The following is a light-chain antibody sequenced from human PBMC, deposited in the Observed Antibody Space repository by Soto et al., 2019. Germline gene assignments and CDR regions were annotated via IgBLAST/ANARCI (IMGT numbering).Light chain of an antibody. Sequence: DVVVTQSPLSLPVTLGQPASISCRSSQSLIHSDGNTYLHWFQQRPGQSPRRLIYHVSTRDSGVPDRFSGSGSGTDFTLEISRVEAEDVGVYYCMQGRHWPYTLGPGTKVDIK. CDR1: QSLIHSDGNTY. CDR2: HVS. J-gene: IGKJ3*01. V-gene: IGKV2-30*02. CDR3: MQGRHWPYT.